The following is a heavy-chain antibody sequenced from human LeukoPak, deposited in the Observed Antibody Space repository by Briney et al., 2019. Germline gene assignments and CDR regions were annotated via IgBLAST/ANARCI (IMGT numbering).Heavy chain of an antibody. J-gene: IGHJ4*02. CDR3: ARESRAYGGNAWAY. Sequence: SQTLSLTCAISGDSVSSSSAAWNWIRQSPSRGLEWLGRTYYKSKWYTDYAVSMKSRITINPDTSKNQFSLQLNSVTPEDTAVYYCARESRAYGGNAWAYWGQGTPVTVSS. CDR2: TYYKSKWYT. V-gene: IGHV6-1*01. CDR1: GDSVSSSSAA. D-gene: IGHD4-23*01.